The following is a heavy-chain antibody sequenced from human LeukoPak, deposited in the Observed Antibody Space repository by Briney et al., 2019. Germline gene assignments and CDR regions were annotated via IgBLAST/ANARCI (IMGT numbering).Heavy chain of an antibody. J-gene: IGHJ4*02. CDR1: GFTFSSYA. CDR3: AKVGFKRTRYQGGGHSPTVVPPDY. Sequence: PGGSLRLSCAASGFTFSSYAMHWVRQAPGKGLEWVAVISYDGSNKYYADSVKGRFTISRDNSKNTLYLQMNSLRAEDTAVYYCAKVGFKRTRYQGGGHSPTVVPPDYWGQGTLVTVSS. D-gene: IGHD4-23*01. V-gene: IGHV3-30-3*01. CDR2: ISYDGSNK.